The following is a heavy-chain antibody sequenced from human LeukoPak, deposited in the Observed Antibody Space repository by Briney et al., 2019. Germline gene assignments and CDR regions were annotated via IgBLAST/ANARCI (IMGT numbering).Heavy chain of an antibody. Sequence: GGSLRLSCAASGFTFSSYSMNWVRQAPGKGLEGVSSISSSSSYIYYAASVKGRFNISRDNAQNSLYLQMNSLRAEDTAVYYCARSSIAARLDYWGQGTLVTVSS. CDR2: ISSSSSYI. CDR1: GFTFSSYS. CDR3: ARSSIAARLDY. V-gene: IGHV3-21*01. J-gene: IGHJ4*02. D-gene: IGHD6-6*01.